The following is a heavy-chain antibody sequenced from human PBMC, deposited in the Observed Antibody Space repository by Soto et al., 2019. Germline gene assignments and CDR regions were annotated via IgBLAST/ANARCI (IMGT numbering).Heavy chain of an antibody. CDR2: ISGSGGTI. J-gene: IGHJ4*02. CDR1: GFTLSSYS. Sequence: EVQLVESGGGMVQPGGSLRGSCAASGFTLSSYSMHWVRQAPGQGLEWVSYISGSGGTIYYADSVKGRFTISRDNAKNSLSVQMNSLRDEDTAVYFCARETGLRSSGWSYYCDFWGQGTRVTVSS. CDR3: ARETGLRSSGWSYYCDF. V-gene: IGHV3-48*02. D-gene: IGHD6-19*01.